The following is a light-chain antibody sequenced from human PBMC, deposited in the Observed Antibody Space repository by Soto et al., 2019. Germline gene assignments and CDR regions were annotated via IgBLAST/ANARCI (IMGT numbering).Light chain of an antibody. J-gene: IGKJ1*01. CDR1: QSVSSSF. V-gene: IGKV3-20*01. CDR3: QHYVNSPA. Sequence: EIVLTQSPGTLSLSPGERATLSCRASQSVSSSFLAWYQQKPGQAPRLLIYDASSRATGIPDRFSGSGSGPDFTLTISRLEPEDFAVYYCQHYVNSPAFGHGTKVESK. CDR2: DAS.